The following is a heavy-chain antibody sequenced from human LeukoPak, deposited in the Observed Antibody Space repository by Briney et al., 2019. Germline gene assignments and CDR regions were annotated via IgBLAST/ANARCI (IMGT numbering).Heavy chain of an antibody. CDR2: IYYSGST. Sequence: KPSETLSLTCTVSGGSISSYYWSWIRQPPGKGLEWIGYIYYSGSTNYNPSLKSRVTISVDTSKNQFSLKLTSVTAADTAVYYCARGGGPSSSPFDYWGQGTLVTVSS. J-gene: IGHJ4*02. CDR1: GGSISSYY. V-gene: IGHV4-59*12. CDR3: ARGGGPSSSPFDY. D-gene: IGHD3-16*01.